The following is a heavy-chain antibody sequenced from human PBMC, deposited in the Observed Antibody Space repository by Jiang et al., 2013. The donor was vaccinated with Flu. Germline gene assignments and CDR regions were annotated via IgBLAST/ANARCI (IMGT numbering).Heavy chain of an antibody. CDR3: ARSGYSGYEVDY. D-gene: IGHD5-12*01. CDR1: GYNFNTHW. J-gene: IGHJ4*02. Sequence: GAEVKAGESLRISCQAFGYNFNTHWIAWVRQMPGKGLDWMGIIYPADSDTRYSPSFQGQVTISADKSITTAYLQWSSLKASDTAMYYCARSGYSGYEVDYWGQGTLVTVSS. CDR2: IYPADSDT. V-gene: IGHV5-51*01.